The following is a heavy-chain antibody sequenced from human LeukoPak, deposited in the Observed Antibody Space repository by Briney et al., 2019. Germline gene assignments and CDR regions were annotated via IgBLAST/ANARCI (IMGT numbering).Heavy chain of an antibody. CDR3: ARDRPYDYVWGSYRPDAFDI. D-gene: IGHD3-16*02. Sequence: GGSLRLSCAASGFTFSSYGMHWVRQAPGKGLEWVAVIWYDGSNKYYADSVKGRFTISRDNSKNTLYLQMNSLRAEDTAVYYCARDRPYDYVWGSYRPDAFDIWGQGTMVTVSS. CDR1: GFTFSSYG. V-gene: IGHV3-33*01. J-gene: IGHJ3*02. CDR2: IWYDGSNK.